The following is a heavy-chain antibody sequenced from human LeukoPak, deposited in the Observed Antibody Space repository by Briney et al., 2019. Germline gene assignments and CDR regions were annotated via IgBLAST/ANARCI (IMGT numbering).Heavy chain of an antibody. CDR3: ARDPGSSWYYFDY. CDR1: GYTFTTYD. CDR2: MNPNSGDS. D-gene: IGHD6-13*01. J-gene: IGHJ4*02. V-gene: IGHV1-8*03. Sequence: GASVKVSCKASGYTFTTYDINWVRQATGQGLEWMGWMNPNSGDSGYAQKFQGRVTITRNTSISTAYMELSSLRSDDTAVYYCARDPGSSWYYFDYWGQGTLVTVSS.